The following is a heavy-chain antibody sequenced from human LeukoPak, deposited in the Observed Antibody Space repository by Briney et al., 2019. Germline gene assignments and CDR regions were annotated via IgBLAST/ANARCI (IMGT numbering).Heavy chain of an antibody. CDR1: GGSISSSNW. D-gene: IGHD3-22*01. V-gene: IGHV4-4*02. CDR3: ARALVYYYDSSGYNNWFDP. Sequence: SSETLSLTCAVSGGSISSSNWWSWVRQPPGKGLEWIGEIYHSGSTNYNPSLKSRVTISVDTSKNQFSLKLSSVTAADTAVYYCARALVYYYDSSGYNNWFDPWGQGTLVTVSS. CDR2: IYHSGST. J-gene: IGHJ5*02.